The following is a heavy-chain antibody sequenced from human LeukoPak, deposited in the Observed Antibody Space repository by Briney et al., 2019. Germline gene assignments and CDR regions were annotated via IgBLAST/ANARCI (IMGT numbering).Heavy chain of an antibody. CDR3: ARTLYIAAAPGGFDY. D-gene: IGHD6-13*01. CDR1: GYTFTSYA. V-gene: IGHV1-2*02. Sequence: ASVKVSCKASGYTFTSYAMNWVRQAPGQGLEWMGWINPRNAATNYAQKFQGRVTMTRDTSTGTIYMEVTSLRSDDTAIYYCARTLYIAAAPGGFDYWGQGTLLTVSS. CDR2: INPRNAAT. J-gene: IGHJ4*02.